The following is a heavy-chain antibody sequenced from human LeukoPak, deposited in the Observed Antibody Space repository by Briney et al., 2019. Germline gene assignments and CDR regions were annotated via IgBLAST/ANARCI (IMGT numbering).Heavy chain of an antibody. D-gene: IGHD6-13*01. CDR2: INPNSGGT. Sequence: VASVKVSCKASGYTFTGYYMHWVRQAPGQGLEWMGWINPNSGGTNYAQKFQGRVTMTRDTSISTAYMELSRLRSDDTAVYYCASSTPEAAAGTWDIWGQGTMVTVSS. CDR3: ASSTPEAAAGTWDI. V-gene: IGHV1-2*02. J-gene: IGHJ3*02. CDR1: GYTFTGYY.